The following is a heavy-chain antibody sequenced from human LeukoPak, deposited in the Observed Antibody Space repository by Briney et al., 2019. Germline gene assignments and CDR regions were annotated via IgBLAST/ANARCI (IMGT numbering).Heavy chain of an antibody. CDR1: GGTFSSYA. D-gene: IGHD3-22*01. V-gene: IGHV1-69*06. CDR3: ARVDPNRYDSSGYAYDY. Sequence: GSSVKVSCKASGGTFSSYAISWVRQAPGQGLEWMGGIIPIFGTANYAQKFQGRVTITADKSTSTAYMELSSLRSEDTAVYYCARVDPNRYDSSGYAYDYWGQGTLVTVSS. J-gene: IGHJ4*02. CDR2: IIPIFGTA.